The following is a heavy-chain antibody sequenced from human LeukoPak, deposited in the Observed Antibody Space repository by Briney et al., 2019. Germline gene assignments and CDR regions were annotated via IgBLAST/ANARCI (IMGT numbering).Heavy chain of an antibody. Sequence: GGSLRLSCAASGFTVSGNYMSWVRQAPGKGLEWVSVIYSGGSTYYADSVKGRFTISRDNSKNTLYLQMNSLRAEDTAVYYCAREVDDYGDYLRNYWGQGTLVTVSS. D-gene: IGHD4-17*01. V-gene: IGHV3-53*01. CDR1: GFTVSGNY. CDR2: IYSGGST. J-gene: IGHJ4*02. CDR3: AREVDDYGDYLRNY.